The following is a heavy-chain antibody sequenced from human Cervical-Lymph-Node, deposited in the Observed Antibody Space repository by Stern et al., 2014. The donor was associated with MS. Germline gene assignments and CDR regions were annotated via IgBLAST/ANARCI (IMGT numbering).Heavy chain of an antibody. J-gene: IGHJ1*01. CDR1: GGSIGRYY. D-gene: IGHD6-6*01. CDR3: TRDGRSSLSEYFQT. Sequence: VQLEESGPGLVKPSETLSLTCTVSGGSIGRYYWSWVRQPPGKSLEWIGDIYHNGNTNYNPSLKSRVSMSVDTSKNQFSLNLTSVTAADTAVYYCTRDGRSSLSEYFQTWGQGSLVTVSS. CDR2: IYHNGNT. V-gene: IGHV4-59*01.